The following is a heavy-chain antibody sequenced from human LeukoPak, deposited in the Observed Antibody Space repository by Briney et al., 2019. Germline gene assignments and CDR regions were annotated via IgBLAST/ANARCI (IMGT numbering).Heavy chain of an antibody. D-gene: IGHD3-3*01. CDR3: ARGSKSYDFWSGYKIDP. V-gene: IGHV5-51*01. CDR1: GYTFTTYW. CDR2: IYPGDSTI. Sequence: GESLKISCMGSGYTFTTYWIAWVRQMPGKGLEWVGIIYPGDSTITYSPAFQGQVTISADKSISTAYLQWSSLKASDTAMYYCARGSKSYDFWSGYKIDPWGQGTLVTVSS. J-gene: IGHJ5*02.